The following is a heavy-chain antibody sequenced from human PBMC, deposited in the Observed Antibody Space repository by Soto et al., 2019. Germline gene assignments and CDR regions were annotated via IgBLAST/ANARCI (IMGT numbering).Heavy chain of an antibody. CDR1: GDTFNFYS. J-gene: IGHJ4*02. CDR2: VNPILSMS. V-gene: IGHV1-69*02. D-gene: IGHD3-10*01. CDR3: AGSYGSGYRGFDY. Sequence: QVQLVQSGAEVKRPGSSVKVSCKASGDTFNFYSINWVRQAPGVGLEWVGRVNPILSMSNYAQRFQGRVKMTADKSTGTGYMELRRLRSEDTAIYYWAGSYGSGYRGFDYWGQGALVTVSS.